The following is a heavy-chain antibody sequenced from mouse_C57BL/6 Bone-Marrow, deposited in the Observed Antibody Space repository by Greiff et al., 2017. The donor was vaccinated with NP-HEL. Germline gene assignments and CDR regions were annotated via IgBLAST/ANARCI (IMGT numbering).Heavy chain of an antibody. Sequence: EVMLVESGGGLVQPGGSLKLSCAASGFTFSDYYMYLVRQTPEKRLEWVAYISNGGGSTYYPDNVKGRFTISRDNAKNTLYLQMSRLKSEDTAMYYCASRSMDYWGQGTSVTVSS. J-gene: IGHJ4*01. CDR3: ASRSMDY. V-gene: IGHV5-12*01. CDR1: GFTFSDYY. CDR2: ISNGGGST.